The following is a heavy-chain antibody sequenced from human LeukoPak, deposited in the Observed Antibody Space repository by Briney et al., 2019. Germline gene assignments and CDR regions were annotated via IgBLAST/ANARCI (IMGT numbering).Heavy chain of an antibody. CDR3: ARDANTYYDILTGPLPSYYYGMDG. V-gene: IGHV3-48*02. CDR1: GFTFSSYS. J-gene: IGHJ6*02. D-gene: IGHD3-9*01. CDR2: ISSSSSTI. Sequence: GGSLRLSCAASGFTFSSYSMNWVRQAPGKGLEWVSYISSSSSTIYYADSVKGRFTISRDNAKNSVYLQMNSLRDEDTAVYYCARDANTYYDILTGPLPSYYYGMDGWGQGTTVTVS.